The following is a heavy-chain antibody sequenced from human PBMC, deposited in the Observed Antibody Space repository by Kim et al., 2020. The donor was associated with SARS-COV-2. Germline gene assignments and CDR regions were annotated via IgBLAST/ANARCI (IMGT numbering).Heavy chain of an antibody. Sequence: GGSLRLSCAASGFTFSSYSMNWVRQAPGKGLEWVSSISSSSSYIYYADSVKGRFTISRDNAKNSLYLQMNSLRAEDTAVYYCARDVVAAAGHVGGDAFDIWGQGTMVTVSS. CDR2: ISSSSSYI. J-gene: IGHJ3*02. CDR1: GFTFSSYS. D-gene: IGHD6-13*01. V-gene: IGHV3-21*01. CDR3: ARDVVAAAGHVGGDAFDI.